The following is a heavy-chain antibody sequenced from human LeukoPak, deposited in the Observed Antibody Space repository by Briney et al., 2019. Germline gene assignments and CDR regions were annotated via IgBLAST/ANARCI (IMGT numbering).Heavy chain of an antibody. Sequence: GGSLRLSCAVSGFTFDDHALHWVRQVPGKGLEWLAFSSWIGGSTDYVDSVKGRFSISRDNIKNSLYLEMNSLRPEDTALYYCVRSRAASLGYFDYWGQGTLVTVSS. J-gene: IGHJ4*02. CDR3: VRSRAASLGYFDY. CDR1: GFTFDDHA. D-gene: IGHD7-27*01. V-gene: IGHV3-43D*03. CDR2: SSWIGGST.